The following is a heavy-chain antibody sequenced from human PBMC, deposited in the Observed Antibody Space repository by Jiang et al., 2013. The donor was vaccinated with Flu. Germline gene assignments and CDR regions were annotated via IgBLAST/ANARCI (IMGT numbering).Heavy chain of an antibody. J-gene: IGHJ4*02. CDR3: ARGGNVYDSSGYGDY. CDR2: ISAYNGNT. V-gene: IGHV1-18*01. D-gene: IGHD3-22*01. Sequence: FTSYGISWVRQAPGQGLEWMGWISAYNGNTNYAQKLQGRVTMTTDTSTSTAYMELRSLRSDDTAVYYCARGGNVYDSSGYGDYWGQGTLVTVSS. CDR1: FTSYG.